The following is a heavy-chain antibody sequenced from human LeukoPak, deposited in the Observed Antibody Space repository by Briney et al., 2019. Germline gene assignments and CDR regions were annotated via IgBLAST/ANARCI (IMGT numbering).Heavy chain of an antibody. CDR3: ARQSGSYGRYYYYGMDV. Sequence: GGSLRLSCAASGFTFDDYAMHWVRQAPGKGLEWVSGISWNSGSIGYADSVKGRFTISRHNSKNTLYLQMNSLRAEDTAVYYCARQSGSYGRYYYYGMDVWGQGTTVTVSS. CDR1: GFTFDDYA. V-gene: IGHV3-9*01. CDR2: ISWNSGSI. J-gene: IGHJ6*02. D-gene: IGHD1-26*01.